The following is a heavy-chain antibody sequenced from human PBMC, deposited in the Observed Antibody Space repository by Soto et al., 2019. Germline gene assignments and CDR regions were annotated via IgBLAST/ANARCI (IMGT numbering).Heavy chain of an antibody. CDR2: ISAYNGNT. CDR3: ARDLDEGITIFGVVIMQSYGMDV. Sequence: GASVKVSCKASGYTFTSYGISWVRQAPGQGLEWMGWISAYNGNTNYAQKLQGRVTMTTDTSTSTAYMELRSLRSDDTAVYYCARDLDEGITIFGVVIMQSYGMDVWGQGTTVTVS. CDR1: GYTFTSYG. J-gene: IGHJ6*02. D-gene: IGHD3-3*01. V-gene: IGHV1-18*01.